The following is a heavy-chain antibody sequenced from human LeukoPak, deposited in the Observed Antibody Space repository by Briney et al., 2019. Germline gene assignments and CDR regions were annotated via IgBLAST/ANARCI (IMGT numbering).Heavy chain of an antibody. CDR2: ISGNGGST. CDR3: ARAWVIRYTVWLINYYMDV. V-gene: IGHV3-64*01. D-gene: IGHD3-9*01. J-gene: IGHJ6*03. CDR1: GFIFSNHA. Sequence: GGSLRLSCAASGFIFSNHAMQWVRQAPGKGLEYVSAISGNGGSTYYANSVKGRFNISRDNSKNTLYLQMDSLRAEDMAVYYCARAWVIRYTVWLINYYMDVWGKGTTVTVSS.